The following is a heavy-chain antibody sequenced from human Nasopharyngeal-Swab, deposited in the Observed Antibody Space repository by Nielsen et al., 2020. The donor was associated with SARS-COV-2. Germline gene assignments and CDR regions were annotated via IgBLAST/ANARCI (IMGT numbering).Heavy chain of an antibody. CDR3: ARERCSGGSCYLYYYYGMDV. Sequence: GESLKISCVASGFTFSSYGMHWVRPAPGKGLEWVSSISGSSTYIYYADSVKGRFTISRDNAKNSLYLQMNSLRAEETAVYYCARERCSGGSCYLYYYYGMDVWGQGTTVTVSS. V-gene: IGHV3-21*01. CDR2: ISGSSTYI. D-gene: IGHD2-15*01. CDR1: GFTFSSYG. J-gene: IGHJ6*02.